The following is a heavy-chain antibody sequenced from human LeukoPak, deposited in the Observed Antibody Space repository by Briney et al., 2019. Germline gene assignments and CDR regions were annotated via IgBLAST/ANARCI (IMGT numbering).Heavy chain of an antibody. V-gene: IGHV3-20*01. Sequence: GGSLRLSCAASGFTFDDYGMSWVRQAPGKGLEWVSGINWNGGSTGYADSVKGRFTISRDNAKNSLYLQMNSLRAEDTALYHCARHPIFGGTNVYAFDYWGQGTLVTVSS. CDR3: ARHPIFGGTNVYAFDY. J-gene: IGHJ4*02. CDR2: INWNGGST. D-gene: IGHD2-8*01. CDR1: GFTFDDYG.